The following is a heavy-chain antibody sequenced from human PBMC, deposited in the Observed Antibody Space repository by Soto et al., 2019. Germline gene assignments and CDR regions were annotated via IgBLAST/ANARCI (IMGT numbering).Heavy chain of an antibody. CDR2: IYPGDSDT. CDR1: GFSFSRYT. V-gene: IGHV5-51*01. J-gene: IGHJ6*02. Sequence: EMQLVQSGAEVKKSGESLKISCVGSGFSFSRYTVGWVRQVPGKGLEWMGVIYPGDSDTIYSPSFQGQVTISADKSISTAYLQWSSLTASDTAMYYCTLSYGDSYYYYYGMAVWGQGTTVTVSS. D-gene: IGHD4-17*01. CDR3: TLSYGDSYYYYYGMAV.